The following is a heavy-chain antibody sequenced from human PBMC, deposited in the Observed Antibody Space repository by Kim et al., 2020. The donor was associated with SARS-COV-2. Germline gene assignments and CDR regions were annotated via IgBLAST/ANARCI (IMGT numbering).Heavy chain of an antibody. CDR1: GFIFSSYE. J-gene: IGHJ4*02. CDR3: ARDSGTGTSSTNHHFDY. Sequence: GGSLRLSCAASGFIFSSYEMNWVRQTPGTGLEWISYISDSDDSIYYADSVKGRFTISRDNAKNSLYLQMSSLRVDDTAVYFCARDSGTGTSSTNHHFDYWGQGSLVTVSS. D-gene: IGHD1-7*01. V-gene: IGHV3-48*03. CDR2: ISDSDDSI.